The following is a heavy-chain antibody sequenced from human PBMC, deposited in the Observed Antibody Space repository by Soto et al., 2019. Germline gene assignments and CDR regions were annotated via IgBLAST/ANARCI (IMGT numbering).Heavy chain of an antibody. J-gene: IGHJ5*02. CDR3: ARDGFCSGGTCRIGNWFDP. V-gene: IGHV4-34*01. CDR2: VNHRGST. D-gene: IGHD2-15*01. CDR1: GGSFSGYY. Sequence: LPLTCAVYGGSFSGYYWTWIRQSPGKGLEWIGNVNHRGSTNYNVSLQSRVTISVDTSQNQFSLKLDSVTAADTAVYYCARDGFCSGGTCRIGNWFDPWGQGTLVTAPQ.